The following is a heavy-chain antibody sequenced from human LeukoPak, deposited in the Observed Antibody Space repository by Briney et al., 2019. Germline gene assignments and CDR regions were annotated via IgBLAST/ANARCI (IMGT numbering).Heavy chain of an antibody. CDR2: IYYSGST. CDR3: ARHAYYYDRSGSYEAFDI. Sequence: SETLSLTCTVSGDSITNSDYYWGWIRQPPGKGLVWVGSIYYSGSTYYNPSLKSRVTISVDTSKNQFSLKLSSVTAADTAVYYCARHAYYYDRSGSYEAFDIWGQGTMVTVSS. J-gene: IGHJ3*02. V-gene: IGHV4-39*01. D-gene: IGHD3-22*01. CDR1: GDSITNSDYY.